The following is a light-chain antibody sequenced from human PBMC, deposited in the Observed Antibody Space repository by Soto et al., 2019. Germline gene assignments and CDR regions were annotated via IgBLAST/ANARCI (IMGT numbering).Light chain of an antibody. CDR1: QSISSY. CDR3: QQSYSTLLT. V-gene: IGKV1-39*01. Sequence: DIQTTQSPSSLSASVGDRVTITCRASQSISSYLNWYQQKPGKAPKLLIYAASSLQSGVPPRFSGTGSGTDFTLIISSLQPEVFATYYCQQSYSTLLTFGGGTKVEIK. J-gene: IGKJ4*01. CDR2: AAS.